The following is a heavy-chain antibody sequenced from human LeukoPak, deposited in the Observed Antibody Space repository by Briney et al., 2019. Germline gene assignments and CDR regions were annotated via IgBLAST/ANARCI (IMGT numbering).Heavy chain of an antibody. Sequence: GGSLRLSCAASGFTFSSYEMNWVRQAPGKGLEWVSYISSSGSTIYYADSVKGRFTISRDNAQNSLYLQMNSLRAEDTAVYYCARDAFGYSGYDSFSYWGQGTLVTVSS. CDR2: ISSSGSTI. CDR1: GFTFSSYE. V-gene: IGHV3-48*03. CDR3: ARDAFGYSGYDSFSY. J-gene: IGHJ4*02. D-gene: IGHD5-12*01.